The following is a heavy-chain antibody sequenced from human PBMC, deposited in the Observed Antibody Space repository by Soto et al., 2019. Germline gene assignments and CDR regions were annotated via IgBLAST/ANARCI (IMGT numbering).Heavy chain of an antibody. J-gene: IGHJ6*02. CDR3: AKDMTFGTRSGGLYYYGMDV. V-gene: IGHV3-30*18. D-gene: IGHD1-1*01. Sequence: PGGSLRLSCAASGFTFSSYGMHWVRQAPGKGLEWVAVISYDGSNKYYADSVKGRFTISRDNSKNTLYLQMNSLRAEDTAVYYCAKDMTFGTRSGGLYYYGMDVWGQGTTVTVS. CDR1: GFTFSSYG. CDR2: ISYDGSNK.